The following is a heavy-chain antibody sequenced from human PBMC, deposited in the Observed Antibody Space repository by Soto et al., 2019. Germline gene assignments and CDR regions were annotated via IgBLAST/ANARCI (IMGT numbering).Heavy chain of an antibody. J-gene: IGHJ4*03. CDR3: ARGLEEWARPTVI. CDR1: GFTFSSPW. D-gene: IGHD3-16*02. CDR2: INSDGSDT. V-gene: IGHV3-74*01. Sequence: EVQLVESGGGLVQPGGSLRLSCVASGFTFSSPWMHWVRQSPGKGLVWVSRINSDGSDTTYADSVKGRFTISRDNAKNTLYLQMHSLRAEETVVYYCARGLEEWARPTVIGGQGALGTVSS.